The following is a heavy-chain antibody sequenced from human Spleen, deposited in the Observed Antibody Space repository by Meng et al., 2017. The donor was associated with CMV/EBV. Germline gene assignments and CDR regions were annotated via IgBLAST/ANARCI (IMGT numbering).Heavy chain of an antibody. CDR1: GFTFSSYW. J-gene: IGHJ4*02. D-gene: IGHD5-12*01. Sequence: GGSLRLSCAASGFTFSSYWMHWVRQAPGKGLVWVSRINSDGSSTSYADSVKGRFTISRDNAKNTLYLQMNSLRAEDTAVYYCASSLRNRVGVATIDRRPYWGQGTLVTVSS. CDR2: INSDGSST. V-gene: IGHV3-74*01. CDR3: ASSLRNRVGVATIDRRPY.